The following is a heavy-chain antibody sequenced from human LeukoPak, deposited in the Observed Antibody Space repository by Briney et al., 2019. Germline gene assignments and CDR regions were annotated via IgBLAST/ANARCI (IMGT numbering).Heavy chain of an antibody. Sequence: GGSLRLYSAASGFTFSSYAMSWVPPAPGKGLEWVSAISESGVSTYYTDSVKGRFTVSRDNSNNTLYLQMNSLRAEDTAVYYCAKGFRRYPEPSSWSCFDYWGQGTLVTVSS. CDR1: GFTFSSYA. J-gene: IGHJ4*02. D-gene: IGHD6-13*01. CDR2: ISESGVST. CDR3: AKGFRRYPEPSSWSCFDY. V-gene: IGHV3-23*01.